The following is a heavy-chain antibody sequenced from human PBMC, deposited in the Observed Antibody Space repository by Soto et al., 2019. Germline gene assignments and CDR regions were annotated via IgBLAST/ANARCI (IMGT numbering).Heavy chain of an antibody. J-gene: IGHJ6*02. CDR3: ARDHGVYDFWSGWRPYYYYYGMDV. D-gene: IGHD3-3*01. CDR2: ISYDGSNK. V-gene: IGHV3-30-3*01. Sequence: VGSLRLSCAASGFTFSSYAMHWVRQAPGKGLEWVAVISYDGSNKYYADSVKGRFTISRDNSKNTLYLQMNSLRAEDTAVYYCARDHGVYDFWSGWRPYYYYYGMDVWGQGTTVTVSS. CDR1: GFTFSSYA.